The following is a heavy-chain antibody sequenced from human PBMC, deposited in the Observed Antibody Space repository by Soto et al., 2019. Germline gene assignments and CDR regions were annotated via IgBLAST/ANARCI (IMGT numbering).Heavy chain of an antibody. CDR3: AREDLEWFPILYYYYGMDV. CDR1: GFTFSSYA. Sequence: GGSLSLSCAASGFTFSSYAMHWVRQAPGKGLEWVAVISYDGSNKYYADSVKGRFTISRDNSKNTLYLQMNSLRAEDTAVYYCAREDLEWFPILYYYYGMDVWGQGTTVTVSS. V-gene: IGHV3-30-3*01. D-gene: IGHD3-3*01. J-gene: IGHJ6*02. CDR2: ISYDGSNK.